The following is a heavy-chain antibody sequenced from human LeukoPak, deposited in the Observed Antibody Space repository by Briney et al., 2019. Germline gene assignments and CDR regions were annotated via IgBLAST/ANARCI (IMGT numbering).Heavy chain of an antibody. CDR2: IYTSGST. Sequence: PSETLSLTCTVSGGSISSGSYYWSWIRQPAGKGLEWIGRIYTSGSTNYNPSLKSRVTISVDTSKNQFSLKLSSVTAADTAVYYCARETIPEGLDYWGQEPWSPSPQ. J-gene: IGHJ4*01. CDR3: ARETIPEGLDY. D-gene: IGHD3-3*01. CDR1: GGSISSGSYY. V-gene: IGHV4-61*02.